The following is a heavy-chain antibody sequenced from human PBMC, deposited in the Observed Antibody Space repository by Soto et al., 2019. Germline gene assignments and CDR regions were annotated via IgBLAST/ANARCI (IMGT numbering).Heavy chain of an antibody. CDR1: GFTFSSYA. Sequence: EVQLLESGGGLVQPGGSLRLSCAASGFTFSSYAMSWVRQAPGKGLEWVSAISGSGGSTDYADSVKGRFTISRDNSKNTLYLQMNSLRAEDTAVYYCAKVSSGWYDSFDYWGQRTLVTVSS. D-gene: IGHD6-19*01. V-gene: IGHV3-23*01. J-gene: IGHJ4*02. CDR2: ISGSGGST. CDR3: AKVSSGWYDSFDY.